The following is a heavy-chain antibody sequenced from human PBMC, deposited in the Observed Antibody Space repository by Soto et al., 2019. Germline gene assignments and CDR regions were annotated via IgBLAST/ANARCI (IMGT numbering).Heavy chain of an antibody. CDR3: ATGMGRFTYGLGAFDI. J-gene: IGHJ3*02. CDR2: IKSKTDGGTT. Sequence: EERLVESGGGLVKPGGSLRLSCAASGFTFTNAWMIWVRQVPGKGLEWAGRIKSKTDGGTTDYAAPVKGRSTISRLDSINRLFLQMHSLKTVDTAVYYCATGMGRFTYGLGAFDIWGQGTQVTVSS. D-gene: IGHD5-18*01. CDR1: GFTFTNAW. V-gene: IGHV3-15*01.